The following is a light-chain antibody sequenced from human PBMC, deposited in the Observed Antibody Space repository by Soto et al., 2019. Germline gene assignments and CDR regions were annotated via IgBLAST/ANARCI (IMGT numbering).Light chain of an antibody. CDR1: QSVSQY. CDR2: GAS. Sequence: EIVLTQSPGTLSWSLGERATLSCRASQSVSQYLAWYQQKPGQAPRLLIYGASSRANGIPDRFSGSGSGTDFTLTINGLEPEVFGVYYCQQYATSARLSVGTGTNVDI. CDR3: QQYATSARLS. J-gene: IGKJ3*01. V-gene: IGKV3-20*01.